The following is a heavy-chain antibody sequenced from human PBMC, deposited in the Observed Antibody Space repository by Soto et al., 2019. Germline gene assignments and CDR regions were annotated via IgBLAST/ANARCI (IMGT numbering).Heavy chain of an antibody. Sequence: QVQLQESGPGLVKPSGTLSLTCAVSGGSISSSNCWSWVRQPPGKALEWIGEIYHSGSTNYNPSPKSPVTISVDNSKNQYAMKLSSVTAPATAVDYCAREPPGYDDSSCPPAHSCDTWGKETMVTVSS. D-gene: IGHD3-22*01. J-gene: IGHJ3*02. CDR2: IYHSGST. V-gene: IGHV4-4*02. CDR1: GGSISSSNC. CDR3: AREPPGYDDSSCPPAHSCDT.